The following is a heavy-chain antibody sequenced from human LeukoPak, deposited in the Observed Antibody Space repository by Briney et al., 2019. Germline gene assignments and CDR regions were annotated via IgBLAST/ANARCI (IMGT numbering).Heavy chain of an antibody. Sequence: PGGSLRLSCAASGFTFSSYGMHWVRQAPGKGLEWVSFIRYDGSNEYYADSVRGRFTISRDNSKNTLYLQMNSLRAEDTAVYYCARSSSYHHYNIGNRWFDPWGQGTLVTVSS. V-gene: IGHV3-30*02. CDR3: ARSSSYHHYNIGNRWFDP. D-gene: IGHD2-15*01. J-gene: IGHJ5*02. CDR2: IRYDGSNE. CDR1: GFTFSSYG.